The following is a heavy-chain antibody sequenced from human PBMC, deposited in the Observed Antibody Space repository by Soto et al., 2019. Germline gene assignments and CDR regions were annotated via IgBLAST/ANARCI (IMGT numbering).Heavy chain of an antibody. CDR1: RGTFSSYA. V-gene: IGHV1-69*01. Sequence: QVQLVQSGAEVKKPGFSVTVSCKASRGTFSSYAIRWVRQAPGQGLEWMGGIIPIFGTANYAQKFQGRVTITADESTITAYMELSSLRSEATAVYYCARSLGYCSSTSCDDYVQHWGQGTLVTVSS. J-gene: IGHJ1*01. D-gene: IGHD2-2*01. CDR2: IIPIFGTA. CDR3: ARSLGYCSSTSCDDYVQH.